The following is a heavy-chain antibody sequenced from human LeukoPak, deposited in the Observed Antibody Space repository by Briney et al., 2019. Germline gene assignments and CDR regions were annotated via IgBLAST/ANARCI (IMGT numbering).Heavy chain of an antibody. CDR1: GGTFSSYA. D-gene: IGHD3-3*01. CDR3: ARVNDFWSGYTYYFAY. J-gene: IGHJ4*02. V-gene: IGHV1-69*05. CDR2: IIPIFGTA. Sequence: ASVKVSCKASGGTFSSYAISWVRQAPGQGLEWMGGIIPIFGTANYAQKFQGRVTITTDESTSTAYMELSSLRSEDTAVYYCARVNDFWSGYTYYFAYWGQGTLVTVSS.